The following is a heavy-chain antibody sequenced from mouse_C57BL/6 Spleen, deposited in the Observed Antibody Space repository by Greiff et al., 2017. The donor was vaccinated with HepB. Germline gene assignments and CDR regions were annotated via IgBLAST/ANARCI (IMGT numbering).Heavy chain of an antibody. CDR2: INPNNGGT. V-gene: IGHV1-22*01. D-gene: IGHD1-1*01. Sequence: EVQLQQSGPELVKPGASVKMSCKASGYTFTDYNMHWVKQSHGKSLEWIGYINPNNGGTSYNQKFKGKATLTVNKSSSTAYMELRSLTSEDSAVYYGASAGITTVVATDAMDYWGQGTSVTVSS. J-gene: IGHJ4*01. CDR3: ASAGITTVVATDAMDY. CDR1: GYTFTDYN.